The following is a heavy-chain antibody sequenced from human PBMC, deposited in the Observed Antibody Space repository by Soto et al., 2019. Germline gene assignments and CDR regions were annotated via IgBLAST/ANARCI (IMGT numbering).Heavy chain of an antibody. CDR3: ARGSGSYSSYDY. J-gene: IGHJ4*02. Sequence: SETLSLTCIVSGDSISNYYWGWIRQPPGRGLEWIGYIYYTGSTNYNPSLKSRVTISVDTSKNQFSLKLSSVTAADTAVYYCARGSGSYSSYDYWGQGTLVTVSS. CDR1: GDSISNYY. CDR2: IYYTGST. D-gene: IGHD3-10*01. V-gene: IGHV4-59*01.